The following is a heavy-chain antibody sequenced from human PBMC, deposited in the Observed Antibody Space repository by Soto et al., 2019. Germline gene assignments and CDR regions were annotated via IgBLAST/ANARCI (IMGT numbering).Heavy chain of an antibody. CDR1: GGTFSSYT. J-gene: IGHJ4*02. CDR2: IIPILGIA. D-gene: IGHD2-15*01. V-gene: IGHV1-69*02. Sequence: QVQLVQSGAEVKKPGSSVKVSCKASGGTFSSYTISWVRQAPGQGIEWMGRIIPILGIANYAQKFQGRVTITADQSTITAYMELSSLRSEDTAVYYCARRNCSGGSCYWFDYWGQGTLVTVSS. CDR3: ARRNCSGGSCYWFDY.